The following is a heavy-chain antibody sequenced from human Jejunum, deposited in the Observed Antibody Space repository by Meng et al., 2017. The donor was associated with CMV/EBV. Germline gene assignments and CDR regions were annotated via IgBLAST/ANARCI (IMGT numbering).Heavy chain of an antibody. Sequence: LSLTCVSSDGSLNGPNWGNWVRQPPGGDLDRVGEIVHSKATNYNPSLKSRVTISLDNSKNQFALKLTSMTAADTAVYFCGDPPSGYWGQGILVTVSS. CDR3: GDPPSGY. D-gene: IGHD3-10*01. CDR2: IVHSKAT. CDR1: DGSLNGPNW. V-gene: IGHV4/OR15-8*01. J-gene: IGHJ4*02.